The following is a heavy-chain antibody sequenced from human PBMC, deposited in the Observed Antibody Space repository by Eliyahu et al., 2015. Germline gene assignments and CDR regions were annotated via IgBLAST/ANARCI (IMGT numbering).Heavy chain of an antibody. J-gene: IGHJ4*02. CDR2: ISYDGTNE. CDR3: ARDSRYCPGHDCYRRQLFDS. D-gene: IGHD2-8*02. CDR1: GFPFXXXG. Sequence: QVQLVESGGGVVQPGKSLRLSCAASGFPFXXXGVXWVRQAPGKGLEWVAVISYDGTNEYYADFVKGRFTISRDISKNTLFLQMNSLRIDDTAVYFCARDSRYCPGHDCYRRQLFDSWGQGTLVTVSS. V-gene: IGHV3-30*01.